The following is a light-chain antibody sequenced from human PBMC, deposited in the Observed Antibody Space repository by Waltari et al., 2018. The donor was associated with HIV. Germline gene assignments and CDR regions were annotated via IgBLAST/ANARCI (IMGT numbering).Light chain of an antibody. V-gene: IGLV1-47*01. CDR3: AAWDDSLSAVV. J-gene: IGLJ3*02. Sequence: QSVLTQPPSASGTPGQRVTTSCSGSSSNIGSKYVYWFQQLPGTAPNLLMYRNNQRPSGVPDRVSGSKSGTSASLAISGLRAEDEADYYCAAWDDSLSAVVFGGGTKLTVL. CDR2: RNN. CDR1: SSNIGSKY.